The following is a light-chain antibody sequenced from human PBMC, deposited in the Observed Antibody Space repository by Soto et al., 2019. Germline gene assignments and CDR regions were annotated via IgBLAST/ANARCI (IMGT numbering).Light chain of an antibody. CDR3: QTWGTGIGWV. V-gene: IGLV4-69*01. Sequence: QLVLTQSPSASASLGASVKLTCTLSSGHSSYAIAWHQQQPEKGPRYLMKLNSDGSHSKGDGIPDRFSGSSSGAEPYLTISSLQSEDEADYYCQTWGTGIGWVFGGGTKLTVL. CDR1: SGHSSYA. J-gene: IGLJ3*02. CDR2: LNSDGSH.